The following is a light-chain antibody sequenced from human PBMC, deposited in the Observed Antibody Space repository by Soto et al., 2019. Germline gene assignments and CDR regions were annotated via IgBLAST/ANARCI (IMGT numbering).Light chain of an antibody. CDR2: GAS. CDR1: QSVSSN. Sequence: EIVMTQSPATLSVSPGERATLSCRASQSVSSNLAWYQQKPGQAPSLLLYGASPRATGIPARFSGSGSATDFTPTISSLQSEDFAVYYCQQYNNWPRTFGQGTKVEIK. CDR3: QQYNNWPRT. J-gene: IGKJ1*01. V-gene: IGKV3-15*01.